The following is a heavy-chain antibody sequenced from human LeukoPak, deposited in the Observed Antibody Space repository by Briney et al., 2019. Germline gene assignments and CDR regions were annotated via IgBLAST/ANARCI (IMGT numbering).Heavy chain of an antibody. CDR1: GFTFSSYS. CDR2: ISSSSSYI. J-gene: IGHJ3*02. Sequence: KPGGSLRLSCAASGFTFSSYSMNWVRQAPRKGLEWVSSISSSSSYIYYADSVKGRFTISRDNAKNSLYLQMNSLRAEDTAVYYCAKVNGYRYAFDIWGQGTMVTVSS. CDR3: AKVNGYRYAFDI. D-gene: IGHD6-13*01. V-gene: IGHV3-21*01.